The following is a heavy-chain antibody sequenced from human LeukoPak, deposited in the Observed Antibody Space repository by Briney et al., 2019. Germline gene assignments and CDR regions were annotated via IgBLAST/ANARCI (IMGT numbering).Heavy chain of an antibody. Sequence: SETLSLTCTVSGGSISGYYWSWIRLPPGKGLEWIGYIYYSGSTDYNPSLKSRVTISVDTSKNQFTLKLSSVTAADTAVYYCARHGSTSFDYWGQGTLVTVSS. D-gene: IGHD1-26*01. J-gene: IGHJ4*02. V-gene: IGHV4-59*08. CDR3: ARHGSTSFDY. CDR1: GGSISGYY. CDR2: IYYSGST.